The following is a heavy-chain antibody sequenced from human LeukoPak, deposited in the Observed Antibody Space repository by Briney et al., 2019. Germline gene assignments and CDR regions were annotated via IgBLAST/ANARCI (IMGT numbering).Heavy chain of an antibody. V-gene: IGHV4-61*02. J-gene: IGHJ6*03. CDR3: ARVRSSWYYYYYMDV. CDR1: GGSISSGSYY. CDR2: IYTSGST. Sequence: SETLSLTCTVSGGSISSGSYYWSWIRQPAGKGLEWIGRIYTSGSTNYNPSLKSRVTISVDTSKNQSSLKLSSVTAADTAVYYCARVRSSWYYYYYMDVWGKGTTVTVSS. D-gene: IGHD6-13*01.